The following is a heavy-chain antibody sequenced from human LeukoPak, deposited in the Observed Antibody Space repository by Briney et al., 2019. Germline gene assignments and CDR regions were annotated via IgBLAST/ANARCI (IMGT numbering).Heavy chain of an antibody. V-gene: IGHV4-39*01. CDR1: GGSISSSSYY. Sequence: PSETLSLTCTVSGGSISSSSYYWGWIRQPPGKGLEWIGSIYYSGSTYYNPSLKSRVTISVDTSKNQFSLKLSSVTAADTAVYYCARSPPYCSSTSCYTPWGQGTLVTVSS. J-gene: IGHJ5*02. CDR2: IYYSGST. CDR3: ARSPPYCSSTSCYTP. D-gene: IGHD2-2*02.